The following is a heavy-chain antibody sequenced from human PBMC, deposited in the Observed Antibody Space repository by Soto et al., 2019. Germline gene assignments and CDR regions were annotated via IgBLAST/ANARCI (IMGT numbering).Heavy chain of an antibody. CDR3: ARQGSSGDYFRNYLWFDP. D-gene: IGHD3-10*01. CDR2: IYYSGST. J-gene: IGHJ5*02. CDR1: GGSISSTTYF. V-gene: IGHV4-39*01. Sequence: PSETLSLTCTVSGGSISSTTYFWAWIRQSHGQGPEWIGSIYYSGSTYFNPSFRSRVTMSVDTSENQFSLRLNSVTADDTAMYYCARQGSSGDYFRNYLWFDPWGQGTLVTVSS.